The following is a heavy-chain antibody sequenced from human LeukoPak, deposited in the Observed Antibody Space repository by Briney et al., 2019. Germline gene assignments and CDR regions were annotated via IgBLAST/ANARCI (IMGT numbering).Heavy chain of an antibody. V-gene: IGHV3-21*01. CDR3: AREVYGGNSDAFDI. D-gene: IGHD4-23*01. J-gene: IGHJ3*02. CDR1: GFTFSSYN. Sequence: GGSLRLSCAASGFTFSSYNMNWVRQAPGKELEWVSSISSSSYTYYADSVKGRFSISRDNAKNSLFLQTNSLRAEDTAVYYCAREVYGGNSDAFDIWGQGTMVTVSS. CDR2: ISSSSYT.